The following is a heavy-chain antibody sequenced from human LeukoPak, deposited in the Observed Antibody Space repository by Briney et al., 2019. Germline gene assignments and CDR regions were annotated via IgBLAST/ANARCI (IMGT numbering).Heavy chain of an antibody. CDR2: IYYSGST. J-gene: IGHJ4*02. CDR3: ARHRYSSSWYPDYFDY. D-gene: IGHD6-13*01. CDR1: GGSISSYY. V-gene: IGHV4-59*08. Sequence: SEILSLTCTVSGGSISSYYWSWIRQPPGKGLEWIGYIYYSGSTNYNPSLKSRVTISVDTSKNQFSLKLSSVTAADTAVYYCARHRYSSSWYPDYFDYWGQGTLVTVSS.